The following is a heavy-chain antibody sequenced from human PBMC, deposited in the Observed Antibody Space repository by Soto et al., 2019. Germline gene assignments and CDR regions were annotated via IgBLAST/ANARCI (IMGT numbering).Heavy chain of an antibody. CDR1: GYSFTSYW. Sequence: PGESLKISCKGSGYSFTSYWIGWVRQMPGKGLEWMGIIHPGDSDTRYSPPFQGQVTISADKSISTAYLQWSSLKASDTAMYYCARYMVYATIAFYYYGMDVWGQGTTVTVSS. CDR2: IHPGDSDT. J-gene: IGHJ6*02. V-gene: IGHV5-51*01. CDR3: ARYMVYATIAFYYYGMDV. D-gene: IGHD2-8*01.